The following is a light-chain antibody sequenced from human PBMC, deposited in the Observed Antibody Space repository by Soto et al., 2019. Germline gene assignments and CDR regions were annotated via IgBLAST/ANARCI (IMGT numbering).Light chain of an antibody. J-gene: IGLJ7*01. V-gene: IGLV2-23*02. CDR3: CSYGGSRAV. Sequence: QSALTQPASVSGSPGQSITISCTGTSSDVGSHNLVSWYQQHPGQAPKLMIYEVSKRPFGVPARFSASKSGNTASLTISGLQADDEAYYYCCSYGGSRAVFGGGTQLTLL. CDR1: SSDVGSHNL. CDR2: EVS.